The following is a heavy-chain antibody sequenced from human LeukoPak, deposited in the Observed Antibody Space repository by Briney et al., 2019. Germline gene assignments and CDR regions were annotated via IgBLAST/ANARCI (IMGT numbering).Heavy chain of an antibody. V-gene: IGHV4-4*02. J-gene: IGHJ5*02. CDR3: AREVVVAANNWFDP. Sequence: PSGTLSLTCAVSGGSISSSNWWSWVRQPPGKGLEWIGEIYHSGSTNYNPSLKSRVTISVDKSKNQFSLKLSSVTAADTAVYYCAREVVVAANNWFDPWGQGTLVTVSS. CDR1: GGSISSSNW. CDR2: IYHSGST. D-gene: IGHD2-15*01.